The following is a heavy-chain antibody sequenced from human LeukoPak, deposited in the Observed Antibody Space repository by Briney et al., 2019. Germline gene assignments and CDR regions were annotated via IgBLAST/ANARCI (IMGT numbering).Heavy chain of an antibody. CDR2: ITSPVGRM. Sequence: PGGSLRLSCAASGFTFSTYSMNWVRQAPGKGLEWVSSITSPVGRMYYADSLKGRITISRDNARSTLYLQMNSLRAEDTAVYYCATDGRSSGWYGFDYWGQGILATVSS. V-gene: IGHV3-21*01. CDR3: ATDGRSSGWYGFDY. J-gene: IGHJ4*02. CDR1: GFTFSTYS. D-gene: IGHD6-19*01.